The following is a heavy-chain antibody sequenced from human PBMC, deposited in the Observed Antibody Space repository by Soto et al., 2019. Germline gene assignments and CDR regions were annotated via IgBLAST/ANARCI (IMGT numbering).Heavy chain of an antibody. J-gene: IGHJ4*02. CDR3: ARDRGLGTTDLDY. CDR1: GFTFSDYY. Sequence: PGGSLRLSCVVSGFTFSDYYISWIRQAPGKGLEWVSYINRIGDTKYYADSLKGRFTISRDNAKSSVYLQMKGLRVDDTAVYYCARDRGLGTTDLDYWGKGTLATVSS. CDR2: INRIGDTK. V-gene: IGHV3-11*01.